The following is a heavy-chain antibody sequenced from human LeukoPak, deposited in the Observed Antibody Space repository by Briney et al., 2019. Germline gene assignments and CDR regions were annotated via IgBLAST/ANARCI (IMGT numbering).Heavy chain of an antibody. CDR3: ATSIAAAGKRWFDP. D-gene: IGHD6-13*01. J-gene: IGHJ5*02. V-gene: IGHV3-48*04. Sequence: GGSLRLSCAASGFTFSSYSMNWVRQAPGKGLEWISYISSSSTISYADSVKGRFTISRDNAKNSLYLQMNSLRAEDTAVYYCATSIAAAGKRWFDPWGQGTLVTVSS. CDR1: GFTFSSYS. CDR2: ISSSSTI.